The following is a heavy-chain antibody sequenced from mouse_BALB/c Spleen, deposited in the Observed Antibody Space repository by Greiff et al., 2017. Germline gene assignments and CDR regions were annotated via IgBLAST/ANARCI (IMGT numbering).Heavy chain of an antibody. CDR3: ARRGYRYDVWYFDV. CDR1: GYTFSSYW. V-gene: IGHV1-9*01. D-gene: IGHD2-14*01. Sequence: QVQLQQSGAELMKPGASVKISCKATGYTFSSYWIEWVKQRPGHGLEWIGEILPGSGSTNYNEKFKGKATFTADTSSNTAYIQLSSLTSEDSAVYYCARRGYRYDVWYFDVWGAGTTVTVSS. CDR2: ILPGSGST. J-gene: IGHJ1*01.